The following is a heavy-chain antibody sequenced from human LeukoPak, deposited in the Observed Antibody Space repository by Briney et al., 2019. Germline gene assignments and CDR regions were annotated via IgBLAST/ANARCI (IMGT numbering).Heavy chain of an antibody. D-gene: IGHD5-12*01. CDR3: ARHCVATIPSPLCY. J-gene: IGHJ4*02. Sequence: SETLSLTCAVSGGSISSGGYSWSWIRQPPGKGLEWIGYIYHSGSTYYNPSLKSRVTISVDRSKNQFSLKLSSVTAADTAVYYCARHCVATIPSPLCYWGQGTLVTVSS. CDR2: IYHSGST. V-gene: IGHV4-30-2*01. CDR1: GGSISSGGYS.